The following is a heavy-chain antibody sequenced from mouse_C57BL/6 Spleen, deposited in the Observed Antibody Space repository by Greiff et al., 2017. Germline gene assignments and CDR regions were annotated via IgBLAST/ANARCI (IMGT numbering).Heavy chain of an antibody. Sequence: EVQGVESGAELVRPGASVKLSCTASGFNIKDDYMHWVKQRPEQGLEWIGWIDPENGDTEYASKFQGKATITADTSSNTAYLQLSSLTSEDTAVYYCTTGTYWGQGTLVTVSA. CDR2: IDPENGDT. CDR1: GFNIKDDY. V-gene: IGHV14-4*01. J-gene: IGHJ3*01. CDR3: TTGTY.